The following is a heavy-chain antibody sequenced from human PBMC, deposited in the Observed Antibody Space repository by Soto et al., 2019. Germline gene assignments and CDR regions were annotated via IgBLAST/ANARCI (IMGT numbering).Heavy chain of an antibody. J-gene: IGHJ4*02. CDR2: IKSKTDGGTT. D-gene: IGHD3-22*01. CDR1: GFTFNNAW. CDR3: TTLGNYHDSSGSYQYYFDY. V-gene: IGHV3-15*01. Sequence: AGSLILSCAASGFTFNNAWMSWVRQAPGKGLEWIGRIKSKTDGGTTDYAAPVKGRFIISRDDSEKTLSLQMNSLKTEDTAVYYCTTLGNYHDSSGSYQYYFDYWGQGTLVTVSS.